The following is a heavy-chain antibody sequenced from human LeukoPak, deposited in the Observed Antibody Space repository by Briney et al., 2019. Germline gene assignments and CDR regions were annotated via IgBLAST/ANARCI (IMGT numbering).Heavy chain of an antibody. CDR1: GFTFSSYS. J-gene: IGHJ3*02. V-gene: IGHV3-21*01. Sequence: PGGSLRLSCAASGFTFSSYSMNWVRQAPGKGLEWVSSISSSSSYIYYADSVKGRFTISRDNAKTSLYLQMNSLRAEDTAVYYCARAQYYYGSGTKRGDAFDIWGQGTMVTVSS. D-gene: IGHD3-10*01. CDR3: ARAQYYYGSGTKRGDAFDI. CDR2: ISSSSSYI.